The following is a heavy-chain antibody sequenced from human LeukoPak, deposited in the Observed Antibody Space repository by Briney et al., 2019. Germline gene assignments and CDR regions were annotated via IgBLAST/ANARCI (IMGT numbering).Heavy chain of an antibody. CDR1: GGSISSYY. Sequence: SETLSLTCTVSGGSISSYYWSWIRQPAGKGLEWIGRIYTSGSTNYNPSLKSRVTISVDTSKNQFSLKLSSVTAADTAVYYCARHEWQWLAFDYWGQGTLVTVSS. D-gene: IGHD6-19*01. V-gene: IGHV4-4*07. J-gene: IGHJ4*02. CDR3: ARHEWQWLAFDY. CDR2: IYTSGST.